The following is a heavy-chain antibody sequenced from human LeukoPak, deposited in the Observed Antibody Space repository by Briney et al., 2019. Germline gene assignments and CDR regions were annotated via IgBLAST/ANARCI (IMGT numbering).Heavy chain of an antibody. Sequence: GGSLRLSCAASGFTFSNYNMNWVRQTPGKGLECVSYISGSGSDIYYAEPVMGRFTLSRDNAKNSLYLQMNSLRAEDTGVYYCARDPVLFDNTGYYFDSWGQGTLVTVSS. CDR1: GFTFSNYN. J-gene: IGHJ4*02. V-gene: IGHV3-48*01. CDR3: ARDPVLFDNTGYYFDS. D-gene: IGHD3-22*01. CDR2: ISGSGSDI.